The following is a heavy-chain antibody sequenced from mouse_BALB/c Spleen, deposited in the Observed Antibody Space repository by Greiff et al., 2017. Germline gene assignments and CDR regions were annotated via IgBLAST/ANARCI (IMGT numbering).Heavy chain of an antibody. V-gene: IGHV1-54*01. Sequence: QVQLQQSGAELVRPGTSVKVSCKASGYAFTNYLIEWVKQRPGHGLEWIGVINPGSGGTNYNEKFKGKATLTADKSSSTAYMQLSSLTSDDSAVYFCARSELGLPSYYYAMDYWGQGTSVTVSS. CDR3: ARSELGLPSYYYAMDY. CDR2: INPGSGGT. D-gene: IGHD3-1*01. J-gene: IGHJ4*01. CDR1: GYAFTNYL.